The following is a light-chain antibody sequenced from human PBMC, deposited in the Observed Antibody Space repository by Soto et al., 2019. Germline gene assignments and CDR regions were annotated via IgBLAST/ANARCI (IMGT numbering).Light chain of an antibody. CDR2: EVS. CDR1: SRDVGYYNY. J-gene: IGLJ2*01. CDR3: TSYTGTNSVL. Sequence: QSVLTQPASVSGSPGQSITISCTGTSRDVGYYNYVSWYQQHPGKAPKVMIYEVSNRPSGVSNRFSGSKSGNTASLTISGLQAEDEADYYYTSYTGTNSVLFGGGTKVTVL. V-gene: IGLV2-14*01.